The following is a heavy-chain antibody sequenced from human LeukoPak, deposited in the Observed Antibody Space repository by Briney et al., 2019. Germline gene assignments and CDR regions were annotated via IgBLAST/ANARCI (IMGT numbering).Heavy chain of an antibody. D-gene: IGHD3-3*01. V-gene: IGHV4-38-2*02. CDR3: ARPGYDFWSGYYFDY. J-gene: IGHJ4*02. Sequence: SEPLSLTCTVSGYSISSGYYWGWLRQPPGKGLEWIGSIYHSGSTYYNPSLKSRDTISVDTSKNQFSLKLSSVTAADTAVYYCARPGYDFWSGYYFDYWGQGTLVTVSS. CDR2: IYHSGST. CDR1: GYSISSGYY.